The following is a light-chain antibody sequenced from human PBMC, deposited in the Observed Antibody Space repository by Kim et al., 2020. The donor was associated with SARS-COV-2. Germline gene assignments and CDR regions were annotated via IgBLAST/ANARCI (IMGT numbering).Light chain of an antibody. CDR2: DAS. CDR1: QGISNT. V-gene: IGKV1-27*01. CDR3: QKYNAAPWT. Sequence: DIQMTQSPSSLSASVGDRVTITCRAIQGISNTLAWYQQKPGDVPKVLIYDASTLHAGVPSRVSGSGSGTDFTLTISSLQPEDVATYYCQKYNAAPWTFGQGTKLEIK. J-gene: IGKJ1*01.